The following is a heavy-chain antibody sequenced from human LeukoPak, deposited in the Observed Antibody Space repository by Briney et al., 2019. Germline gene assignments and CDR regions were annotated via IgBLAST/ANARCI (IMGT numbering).Heavy chain of an antibody. J-gene: IGHJ3*02. V-gene: IGHV1-2*02. Sequence: ASVKVSCKPAGYTFTGYYLHWVRQAPGQGLEWMGWLNPNSGGTNYAQKFQGRVTMTGDTSITTAYMELSRLRSDDTAVYYCARSCSSSCNAEDTFDTWGPGTLVTVSS. CDR1: GYTFTGYY. CDR3: ARSCSSSCNAEDTFDT. CDR2: LNPNSGGT. D-gene: IGHD2-2*01.